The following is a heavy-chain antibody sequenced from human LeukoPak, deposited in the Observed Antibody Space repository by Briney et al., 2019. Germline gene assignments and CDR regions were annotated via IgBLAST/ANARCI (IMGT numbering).Heavy chain of an antibody. J-gene: IGHJ4*02. V-gene: IGHV1-69*04. Sequence: SVKVSCKASGSAFSRYAISWVREAPGQGLEWMGRIIPILGIANYAQKFQGRVTITADKSTSTAYMELSSLRSEDTAVYYCARGQDYYDSSDLSWYCDQGTLVTVSS. CDR1: GSAFSRYA. CDR3: ARGQDYYDSSDLSWY. D-gene: IGHD3-22*01. CDR2: IIPILGIA.